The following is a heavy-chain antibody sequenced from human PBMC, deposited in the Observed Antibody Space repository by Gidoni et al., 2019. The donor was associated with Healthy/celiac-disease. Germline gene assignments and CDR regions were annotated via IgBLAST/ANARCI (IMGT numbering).Heavy chain of an antibody. CDR2: IDPSDSYT. CDR1: GYSFTSYW. CDR3: ARYSMITFGGVIVMRWFDP. Sequence: EVQLVQSGAEVKQPGESLRISCKGSGYSFTSYWISWVRQMPGKGLEWMGRIDPSDSYTNYSPSFQGHVTISADKSISTAYLQWSSLKASDTAMYYCARYSMITFGGVIVMRWFDPWGQGTLVTVSS. J-gene: IGHJ5*02. D-gene: IGHD3-16*02. V-gene: IGHV5-10-1*01.